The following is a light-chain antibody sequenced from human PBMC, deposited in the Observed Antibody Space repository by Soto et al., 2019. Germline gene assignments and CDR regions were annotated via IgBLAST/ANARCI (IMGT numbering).Light chain of an antibody. J-gene: IGKJ1*01. Sequence: EIVMTQSPATLSLSPGERATLSCRASQSVSRYLARYQQKPGQGPRLLIYGASIRATGIPDRFSGRGSGTDFTLTISSLQSEDFAIYYCQQYNDWPRTFGRGTKVEIK. CDR1: QSVSRY. CDR3: QQYNDWPRT. V-gene: IGKV3-15*01. CDR2: GAS.